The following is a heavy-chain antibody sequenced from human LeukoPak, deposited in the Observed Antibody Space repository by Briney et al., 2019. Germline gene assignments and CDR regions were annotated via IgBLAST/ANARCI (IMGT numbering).Heavy chain of an antibody. J-gene: IGHJ6*03. Sequence: SVKVSCKASGGTFSSYATSWVRQAPGQGLEWMGGIIPIFGTANYAQKFQGRVTITTDESTSTAYMELSSLRSEDTAVYYCARDDPIGVVEADHYYYYMDVWGKGTTVTVSS. V-gene: IGHV1-69*05. D-gene: IGHD3-16*01. CDR2: IIPIFGTA. CDR3: ARDDPIGVVEADHYYYYMDV. CDR1: GGTFSSYA.